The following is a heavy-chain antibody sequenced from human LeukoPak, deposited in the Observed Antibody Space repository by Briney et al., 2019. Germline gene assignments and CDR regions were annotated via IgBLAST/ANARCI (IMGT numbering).Heavy chain of an antibody. CDR2: INHSGST. Sequence: SETLSLTCAVYGGSFSGYYWSWIRQPPGKRLEWIGEINHSGSTNYNPSLKSRVTISVDTSKNQFSLKLSSVTAADTAVYYCARGRIVGATNGAFDIWGQGTMVTVSS. CDR3: ARGRIVGATNGAFDI. V-gene: IGHV4-34*01. CDR1: GGSFSGYY. D-gene: IGHD1-26*01. J-gene: IGHJ3*02.